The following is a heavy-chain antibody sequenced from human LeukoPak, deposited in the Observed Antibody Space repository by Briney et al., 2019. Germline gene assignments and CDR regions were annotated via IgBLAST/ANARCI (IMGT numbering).Heavy chain of an antibody. J-gene: IGHJ4*02. CDR1: GFTFSGSW. CDR2: INSDGSIT. V-gene: IGHV3-74*01. D-gene: IGHD1-26*01. CDR3: AIFSLGRGFDY. Sequence: GGSLRLSCAASGFTFSGSWMHWVRQAPGKGLVWVSRINSDGSITTYADSVKGRFTISRDNTKNTLYLQMNSLRVEDTAVYYCAIFSLGRGFDYWGQGTLVTVSS.